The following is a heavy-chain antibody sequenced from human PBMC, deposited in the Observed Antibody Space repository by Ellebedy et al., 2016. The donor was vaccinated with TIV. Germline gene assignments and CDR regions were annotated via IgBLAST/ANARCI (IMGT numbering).Heavy chain of an antibody. CDR2: IYQDGSER. CDR3: ARRGSYGDYAVQVNPWLDS. V-gene: IGHV3-7*01. CDR1: GFSFRSYW. Sequence: PGGSLRLSCAASGFSFRSYWMTWVRQAPGKGLEWVANIYQDGSERLYLDSVKGRFTVSRDNAKNSLYLQMNSLRAEETAVYFCARRGSYGDYAVQVNPWLDSWGQGTLVVVSP. D-gene: IGHD4-17*01. J-gene: IGHJ5*01.